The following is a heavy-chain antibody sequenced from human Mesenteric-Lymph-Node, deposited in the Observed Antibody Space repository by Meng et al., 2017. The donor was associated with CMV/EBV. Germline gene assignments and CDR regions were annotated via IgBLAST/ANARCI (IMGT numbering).Heavy chain of an antibody. CDR2: VYHSGSP. J-gene: IGHJ4*02. V-gene: IGHV4-59*11. CDR3: ARVDGERWLRLIG. CDR1: GGSISSHY. Sequence: SETLSLTCIVSGGSISSHYWNWVRQTPGKGLEWIGYVYHSGSPKYNPSLKSRVTISLDTSKNQVSLRLSSVTAADTAVYFCARVDGERWLRLIGWGQGTLVTVSS. D-gene: IGHD5-24*01.